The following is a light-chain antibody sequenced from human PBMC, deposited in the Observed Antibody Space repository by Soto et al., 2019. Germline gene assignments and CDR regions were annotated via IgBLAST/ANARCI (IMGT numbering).Light chain of an antibody. V-gene: IGKV3-15*01. J-gene: IGKJ4*01. CDR1: QGIGDT. CDR3: QPSNNWPLT. Sequence: EVVRTQSPATLSVSPGEGVTLSCRANQGIGDTLAWYQNKPGQTPRLLIYDTSTRATGVPARFSGSRSGPEFNLTINSLQSEDFAIYDCQPSNNWPLTFGGGTKVDI. CDR2: DTS.